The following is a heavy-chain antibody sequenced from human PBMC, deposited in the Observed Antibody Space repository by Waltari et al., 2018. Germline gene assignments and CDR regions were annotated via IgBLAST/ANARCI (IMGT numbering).Heavy chain of an antibody. D-gene: IGHD2-21*02. V-gene: IGHV4-59*01. Sequence: QVQLQESGPGLVKASETLSLTCTVSGVSMNGYLWHWIRQSPGKGLEWIGYIDYIGITDSVPSRKSRVTMSVDTSKSQFSRRLTSVTSEDTAFYYCAREIYGGNSRPFDFWGQGALVTVSS. CDR1: GVSMNGYL. CDR2: IDYIGIT. CDR3: AREIYGGNSRPFDF. J-gene: IGHJ4*02.